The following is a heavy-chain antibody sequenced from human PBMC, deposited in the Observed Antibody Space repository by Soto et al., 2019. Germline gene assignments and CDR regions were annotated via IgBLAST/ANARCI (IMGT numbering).Heavy chain of an antibody. CDR3: ARGREAAAGGFDY. D-gene: IGHD6-13*01. V-gene: IGHV4-59*01. CDR2: IYYSGST. Sequence: PSETLSLTCTVSGGSISRYYWSWIRQPPGKGLEWIGYIYYSGSTNYNPSLKSRVTISVDTSKNQFSLKLSSVTAADTAVYYCARGREAAAGGFDYWGQGTLVTVPS. CDR1: GGSISRYY. J-gene: IGHJ4*02.